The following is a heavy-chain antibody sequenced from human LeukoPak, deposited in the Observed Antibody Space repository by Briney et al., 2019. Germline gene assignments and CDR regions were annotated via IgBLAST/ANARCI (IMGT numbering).Heavy chain of an antibody. Sequence: GGSLRLSRAASGFTFSGSAMHWVRQASGKGLEWVGRIRSKANSYATAYAASVKGRFTISRDDSKNTAYLQMNSLKTEDTAVYYCTRHKERYCSSTSCYRVENYYGMDVWGQGTTVTVSS. V-gene: IGHV3-73*01. CDR3: TRHKERYCSSTSCYRVENYYGMDV. CDR1: GFTFSGSA. D-gene: IGHD2-2*02. CDR2: IRSKANSYAT. J-gene: IGHJ6*02.